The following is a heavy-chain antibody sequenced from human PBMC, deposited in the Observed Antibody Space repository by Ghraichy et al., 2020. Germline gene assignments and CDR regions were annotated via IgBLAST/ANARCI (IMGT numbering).Heavy chain of an antibody. CDR1: GFTFSSYN. D-gene: IGHD4-23*01. V-gene: IGHV3-48*02. J-gene: IGHJ6*02. CDR3: ARASTVVRFYYYDGMDV. Sequence: GSLRLSCVGSGFTFSSYNMKWVRQSPGKGLEWFSYISSGSKAIFYADSVQGRFTISRYNAQNSLYLQMNGLRDEDTAVYYCARASTVVRFYYYDGMDVWGQGTTMTVSS. CDR2: ISSGSKAI.